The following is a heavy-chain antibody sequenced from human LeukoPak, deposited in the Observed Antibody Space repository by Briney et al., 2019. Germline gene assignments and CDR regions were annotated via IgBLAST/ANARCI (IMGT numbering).Heavy chain of an antibody. CDR1: GGSISNYY. J-gene: IGHJ4*02. Sequence: SETLSLTCTVSGGSISNYYWNWIRQPVGKGLEWIGRIYTSGSTNYNPSLKSRVTISVDTSNNQFSLKLSSVTAADTAVYYCARGYGYDSTPFDYWGQGTLVTVSS. CDR2: IYTSGST. CDR3: ARGYGYDSTPFDY. V-gene: IGHV4-4*07. D-gene: IGHD3-22*01.